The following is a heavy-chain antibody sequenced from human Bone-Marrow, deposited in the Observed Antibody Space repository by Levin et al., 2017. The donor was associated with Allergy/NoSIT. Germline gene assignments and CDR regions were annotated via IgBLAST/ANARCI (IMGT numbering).Heavy chain of an antibody. J-gene: IGHJ3*02. V-gene: IGHV4-59*08. CDR2: FFYRGSP. Sequence: SETLSLTCTVSADSISGYYWNWVRQPPGKGLEWLGSFFYRGSPKYNPSLEGRVTISVDTSKKQFSLMLTSVTAADTAVYYCARPRNKNWHGSFEIWGQGTMLTVSP. CDR3: ARPRNKNWHGSFEI. D-gene: IGHD1-1*01. CDR1: ADSISGYY.